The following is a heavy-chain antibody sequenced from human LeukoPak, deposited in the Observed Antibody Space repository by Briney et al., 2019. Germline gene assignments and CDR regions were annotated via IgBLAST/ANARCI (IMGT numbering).Heavy chain of an antibody. CDR2: IYYSGST. CDR1: GGSISSNSYY. V-gene: IGHV4-39*01. J-gene: IGHJ5*02. Sequence: SETLSLTCTVSGGSISSNSYYWGWIRQPPGKGLEWIGSIYYSGSTYYNPSLKSRVTISVDTSKNQFSLKLSSVTAADTAVYYCARHRDYYGSGSYLNWFDPWGQGTLVTVSS. D-gene: IGHD3-10*01. CDR3: ARHRDYYGSGSYLNWFDP.